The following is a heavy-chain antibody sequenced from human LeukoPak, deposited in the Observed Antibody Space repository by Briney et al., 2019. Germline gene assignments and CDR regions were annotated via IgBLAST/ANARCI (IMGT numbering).Heavy chain of an antibody. J-gene: IGHJ3*02. D-gene: IGHD2-2*01. V-gene: IGHV4-31*03. CDR1: GGSISSGGYY. Sequence: SETLSLTCTVSGGSISSGGYYWSWISQHPGKGLEWIGYIYYSGSTYYNPSLKSRVTISVDTSKNQFSLKLSSVTAADTAVYYCARDYGIVPGAFDIWGQGTMVTVSS. CDR3: ARDYGIVPGAFDI. CDR2: IYYSGST.